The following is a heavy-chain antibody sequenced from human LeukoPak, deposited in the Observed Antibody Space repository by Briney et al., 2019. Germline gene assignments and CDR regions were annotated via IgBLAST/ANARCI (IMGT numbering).Heavy chain of an antibody. Sequence: SETLSLTCTVSGASASSFYWNWIRQPPGKGLEWIGSMYYSGTTNYDPSFKSRVTISLDTSKNQFSLKLSSVTAADTAVYYCARATRDYYDSSGYYYAFGFWGQGTLVTVSS. V-gene: IGHV4-59*02. J-gene: IGHJ4*02. CDR2: MYYSGTT. D-gene: IGHD3-22*01. CDR1: GASASSFY. CDR3: ARATRDYYDSSGYYYAFGF.